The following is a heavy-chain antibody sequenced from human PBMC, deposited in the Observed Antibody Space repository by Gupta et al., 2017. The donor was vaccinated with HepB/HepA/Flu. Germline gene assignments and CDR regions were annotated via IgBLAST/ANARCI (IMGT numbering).Heavy chain of an antibody. Sequence: EVQVLESGGGLVQPGGSLRLSCAVSGFTLSSNAMIWVRQAPGKGLEFVSGIGSDLSAHYGDSGKGRFTISRDNSKNTVYLQMNSLRADDTALYYCAKDLHAYSAMDVWGKGTTVTVSS. D-gene: IGHD3-16*01. J-gene: IGHJ6*03. CDR1: GFTLSSNA. V-gene: IGHV3-23*01. CDR3: AKDLHAYSAMDV. CDR2: IGSDLSA.